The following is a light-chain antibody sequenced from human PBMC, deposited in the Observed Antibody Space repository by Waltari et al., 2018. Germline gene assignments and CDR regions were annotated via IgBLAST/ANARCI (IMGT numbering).Light chain of an antibody. J-gene: IGKJ2*01. Sequence: DIVMTQTPLSLPVTPGEPASISCASSQSLLNSDDGFTYLDGFLQKPGQSPQLLFYSLSYRAAGVPDRFSGTGSGSSFSLKISRVEAEDVGVYYCMQDAQDPRTFGQGTKLEIK. CDR3: MQDAQDPRT. CDR1: QSLLNSDDGFTY. CDR2: SLS. V-gene: IGKV2-40*01.